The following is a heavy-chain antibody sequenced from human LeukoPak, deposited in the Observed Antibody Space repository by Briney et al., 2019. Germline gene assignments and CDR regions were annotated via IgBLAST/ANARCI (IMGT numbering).Heavy chain of an antibody. D-gene: IGHD3-3*01. Sequence: PGGSLRLSCAASGFVFSNYWMHWVRQAPGKGLVWVSRIKTDGSTITYADSVKGRFTISRDNSKNTLYLQMNSLRAEDTAVYYCARDGFRGFWSGYYLYYFDYWGQGTLVTVSS. V-gene: IGHV3-74*01. J-gene: IGHJ4*02. CDR2: IKTDGSTI. CDR1: GFVFSNYW. CDR3: ARDGFRGFWSGYYLYYFDY.